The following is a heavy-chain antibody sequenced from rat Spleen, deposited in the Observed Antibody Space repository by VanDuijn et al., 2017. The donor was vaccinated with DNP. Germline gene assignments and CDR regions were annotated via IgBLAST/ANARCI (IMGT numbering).Heavy chain of an antibody. J-gene: IGHJ2*01. D-gene: IGHD1-11*01. Sequence: EVQLVESGGGLVQPGRSLRLSCAASGFTFSDYYMAWVRQAPKKGLEWVACMSPTTRSSYYRDSVRGRFTISRDYAKSSLYLQMNSLRSEDTATYYCARGGRSYFDYWGQGVMVTVSS. V-gene: IGHV5-20*01. CDR3: ARGGRSYFDY. CDR2: MSPTTRSS. CDR1: GFTFSDYY.